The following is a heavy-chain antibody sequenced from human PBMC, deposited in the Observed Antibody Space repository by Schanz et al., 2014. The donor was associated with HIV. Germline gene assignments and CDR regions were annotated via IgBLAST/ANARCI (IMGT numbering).Heavy chain of an antibody. CDR2: LSGSGGNT. Sequence: EVQLLESGGGLVQPGGSLRLSCAASGFTFSSYAMSWVRQAPGKGLEWVSALSGSGGNTYYADSVKGRFTISRDNSRNTLYLQMNSLRAEDTAVYYCARDNRGDYCLDYWGQGTLVTVSS. V-gene: IGHV3-23*01. CDR3: ARDNRGDYCLDY. CDR1: GFTFSSYA. J-gene: IGHJ4*02. D-gene: IGHD4-17*01.